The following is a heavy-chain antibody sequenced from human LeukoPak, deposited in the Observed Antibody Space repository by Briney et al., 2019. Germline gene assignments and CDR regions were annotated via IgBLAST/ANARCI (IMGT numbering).Heavy chain of an antibody. D-gene: IGHD6-19*01. CDR2: IYTSGST. J-gene: IGHJ4*02. V-gene: IGHV4-4*07. CDR3: AREGSGSGTASLDY. Sequence: PSETLSLTCTVSGGSISTYYWSWIRQPAGKGLEWIGRIYTSGSTNYNPSLKSRITMSVDTSKNQFSLKLSSVTAADTAVYYCAREGSGSGTASLDYWGQGTLVTVSS. CDR1: GGSISTYY.